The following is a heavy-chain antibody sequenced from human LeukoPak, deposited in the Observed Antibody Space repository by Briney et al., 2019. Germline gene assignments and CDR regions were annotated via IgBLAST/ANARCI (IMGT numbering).Heavy chain of an antibody. CDR2: IGSNGGST. V-gene: IGHV3-64*01. Sequence: GGSLRLSCAASGFTFSSYAMHWVRQAPGKGLEYVSAIGSNGGSTYYANSVKGRFTISRDNSKNTLYLQMGSLRAEDMAVYYCARDGYSSSWSGSLWNNWFDPWGQGTLVTVSS. D-gene: IGHD6-13*01. J-gene: IGHJ5*02. CDR1: GFTFSSYA. CDR3: ARDGYSSSWSGSLWNNWFDP.